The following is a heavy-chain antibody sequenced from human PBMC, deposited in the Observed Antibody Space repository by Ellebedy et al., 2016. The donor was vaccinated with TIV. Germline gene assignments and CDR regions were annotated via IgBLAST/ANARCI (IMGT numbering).Heavy chain of an antibody. CDR3: ARGHNWFDL. CDR2: ISSGGT. Sequence: SETLSLTXPVSGGSISSGSYYWSWVRQPAGKGLEWIGRISSGGTSYNPSLRSRVTMSVDTSKNQFSLRLTSVMAADAAVYYCARGHNWFDLWGQGTLVIVSS. CDR1: GGSISSGSYY. J-gene: IGHJ5*02. V-gene: IGHV4-61*02.